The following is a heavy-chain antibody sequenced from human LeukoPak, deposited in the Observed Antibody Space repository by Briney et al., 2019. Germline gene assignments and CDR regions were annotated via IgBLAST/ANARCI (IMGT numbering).Heavy chain of an antibody. V-gene: IGHV3-48*01. CDR3: ARGDPIYDFWSGGDY. CDR1: GFTFNSYA. D-gene: IGHD3-3*01. CDR2: ISSSSNVI. Sequence: SGGSLRLSCAASGFTFNSYAFNWVRQAPGKGLEWVSYISSSSNVIYYTESVKGRFTISRDNAKNLVYLQLNGLRPEDTAIYYCARGDPIYDFWSGGDYWGQGSLVTVSS. J-gene: IGHJ4*02.